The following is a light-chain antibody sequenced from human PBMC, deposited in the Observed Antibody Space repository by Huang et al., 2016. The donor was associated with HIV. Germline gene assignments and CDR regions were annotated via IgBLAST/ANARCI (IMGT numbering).Light chain of an antibody. V-gene: IGKV1-5*03. J-gene: IGKJ4*01. CDR3: HQYNSYPLT. Sequence: DIQMTQSPSTLSASIGDRVTITCRASQSISSWLAWYQQKPGKAPELLSYKASRLENGVPSRFSGSGSGTEFTLTISSLQPDDFATYYCHQYNSYPLTFGGGTKVEIK. CDR1: QSISSW. CDR2: KAS.